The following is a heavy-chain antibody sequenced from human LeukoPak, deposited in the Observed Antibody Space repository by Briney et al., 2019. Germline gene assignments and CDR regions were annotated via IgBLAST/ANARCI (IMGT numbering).Heavy chain of an antibody. J-gene: IGHJ4*02. CDR1: GFTFSNYA. CDR2: TSGVGSST. V-gene: IGHV3-23*01. D-gene: IGHD3-16*01. Sequence: GGSLRLSCAASGFTFSNYAMSWVRQAPGKGLEWSSSTSGVGSSTYYADSVKGRITISRDNSKNTLYLQMNSLRAEDTAVYYCGAEWGVFYFDYWGQGTLVTVS. CDR3: GAEWGVFYFDY.